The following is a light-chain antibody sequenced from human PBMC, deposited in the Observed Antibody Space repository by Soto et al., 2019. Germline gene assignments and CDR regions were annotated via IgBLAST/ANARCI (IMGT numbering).Light chain of an antibody. CDR3: DTWDTNTQV. J-gene: IGLJ2*01. CDR1: SGHNSYI. V-gene: IGLV4-60*03. CDR2: VEGSGSY. Sequence: QLVLTQSSSASASLGSSVKLTCTLSSGHNSYIIAWHQQQTGKAPRFLMTVEGSGSYNKGSGVPDRVSASSSGADRYLTISNLQSEDEATYYCDTWDTNTQVFGGGTKRPS.